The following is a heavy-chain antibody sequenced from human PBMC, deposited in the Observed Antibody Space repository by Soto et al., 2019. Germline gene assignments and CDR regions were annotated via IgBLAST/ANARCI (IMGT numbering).Heavy chain of an antibody. V-gene: IGHV4-30-2*01. D-gene: IGHD2-15*01. CDR2: IYHSGST. J-gene: IGHJ4*02. CDR3: ARSCSGGSCYSLTFDY. Sequence: PSETLSLTCAVSGLSISSGGYSWSWIRQPPGKGLEWIGYIYHSGSTYYNPSLKSRVTISVDRSKNQFSLKLSSVTAADTAVYYCARSCSGGSCYSLTFDYWGQGTLVTVS. CDR1: GLSISSGGYS.